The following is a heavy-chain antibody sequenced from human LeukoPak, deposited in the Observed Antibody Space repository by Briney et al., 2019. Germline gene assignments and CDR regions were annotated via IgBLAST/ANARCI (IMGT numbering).Heavy chain of an antibody. CDR3: ARSGSGWNHDAFDI. CDR2: IYYSGST. V-gene: IGHV4-59*01. CDR1: GGSISSYY. J-gene: IGHJ3*02. Sequence: SETLSLTCTVSGGSISSYYWSWIRQPPGKGLEWIGYIYYSGSTNYNPSLKSRVTISVDTSKNQFSLKLSSVIAADTAVYYCARSGSGWNHDAFDIWGQGTMVTVSS. D-gene: IGHD6-19*01.